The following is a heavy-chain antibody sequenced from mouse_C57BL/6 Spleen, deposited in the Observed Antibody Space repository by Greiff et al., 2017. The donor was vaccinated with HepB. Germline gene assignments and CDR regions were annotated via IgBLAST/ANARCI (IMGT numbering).Heavy chain of an antibody. CDR1: GFTFSSYG. CDR2: ISSGGSYT. D-gene: IGHD3-3*01. V-gene: IGHV5-6*01. Sequence: EVHLVESGGDLVKPGGSLKLSCAASGFTFSSYGMSWVRQTPDKRLEWVATISSGGSYTYYPDSVKGRFTISRDNAKNTLYLQMSSLKSEDTAMYYCARQGDGEGFAYWGQGTLVTVSA. CDR3: ARQGDGEGFAY. J-gene: IGHJ3*01.